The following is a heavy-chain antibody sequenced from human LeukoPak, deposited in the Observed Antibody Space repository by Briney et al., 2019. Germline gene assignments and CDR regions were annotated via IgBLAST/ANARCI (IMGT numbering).Heavy chain of an antibody. V-gene: IGHV4-59*01. Sequence: SETLSLTCTVSGGSISSYYWSWIRQPPGKGLEWIGYIYYSGSTNYNPSLKSRVTISVDTSKNQFSLKLSSVTAADTAVYYCARSDIVVVPAATRDAFDIWGQGTMVTVSS. CDR2: IYYSGST. CDR3: ARSDIVVVPAATRDAFDI. CDR1: GGSISSYY. D-gene: IGHD2-2*01. J-gene: IGHJ3*02.